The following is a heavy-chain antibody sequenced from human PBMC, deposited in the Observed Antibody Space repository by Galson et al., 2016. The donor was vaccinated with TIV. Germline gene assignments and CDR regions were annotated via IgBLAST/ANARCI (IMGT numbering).Heavy chain of an antibody. D-gene: IGHD6-19*01. Sequence: SLRLSCAASGFFLSSYVMTWVRQAPGKGLEWVSAISGSADVTSYADSVKGRFTISRDNSKNTLYLQMNSLRGEDTAVYYCARVLRVAGTDNWFDPWGQGTLVTVSS. CDR3: ARVLRVAGTDNWFDP. V-gene: IGHV3-23*01. CDR1: GFFLSSYV. J-gene: IGHJ5*02. CDR2: ISGSADVT.